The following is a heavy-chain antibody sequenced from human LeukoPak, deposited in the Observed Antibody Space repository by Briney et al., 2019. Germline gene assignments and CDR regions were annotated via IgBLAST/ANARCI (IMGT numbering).Heavy chain of an antibody. J-gene: IGHJ5*02. V-gene: IGHV4-34*01. CDR2: INHSGST. Sequence: SETLSLTCAVYGGSFSGYYWSWIRQPPGKGLEWIGEINHSGSTNYNPSLKSRVTISVDTSKNQSSLKLSSVTAADTAVYYCAVGGGGATKNWFDPWGQGTLVTVSS. D-gene: IGHD1-26*01. CDR3: AVGGGGATKNWFDP. CDR1: GGSFSGYY.